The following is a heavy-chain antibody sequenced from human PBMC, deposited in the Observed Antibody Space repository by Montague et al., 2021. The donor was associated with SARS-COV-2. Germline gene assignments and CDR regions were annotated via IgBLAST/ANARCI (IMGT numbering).Heavy chain of an antibody. CDR3: ARGARQGYGFRLGSFDY. Sequence: SETLSLTCSVSGGSFSSSSYYWGWIRQPPGKGPEWIGSIYYSGSTNYNPSLKSRVTMSVDTSKNQFSLKLSSVTAADTAVYYCARGARQGYGFRLGSFDYWGQGTLVTVSS. D-gene: IGHD3-10*01. V-gene: IGHV4-39*07. CDR1: GGSFSSSSYY. J-gene: IGHJ4*02. CDR2: IYYSGST.